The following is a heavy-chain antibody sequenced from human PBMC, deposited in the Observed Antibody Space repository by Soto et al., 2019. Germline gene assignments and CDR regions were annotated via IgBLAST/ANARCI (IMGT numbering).Heavy chain of an antibody. V-gene: IGHV4-59*01. CDR1: GGSISRYY. J-gene: IGHJ5*02. Sequence: PSETLSLTCTVSGGSISRYYWSWIRQPPGKGLEWIGYIYYSGSTNYNPSLKSRVTISVDTSKNQFSLKLSSVTAADTAVYYCAREAWSGYSYGYNRYWFDPWGQGTLVTVSS. D-gene: IGHD5-18*01. CDR2: IYYSGST. CDR3: AREAWSGYSYGYNRYWFDP.